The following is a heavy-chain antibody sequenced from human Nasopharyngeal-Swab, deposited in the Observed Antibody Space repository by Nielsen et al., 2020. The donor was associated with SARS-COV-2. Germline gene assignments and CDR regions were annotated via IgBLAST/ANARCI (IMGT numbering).Heavy chain of an antibody. CDR2: ISSSGSTI. J-gene: IGHJ6*03. CDR1: GFTFSDYY. Sequence: GGSLRLSCAASGFTFSDYYMSWIRQAPGKGLEWVSYISSSGSTIYYADSVKGRFTISRDNANNSLYLQMNSLRAEDTAVYYCARDVYGSGSQAPDYYYHYMDVWGKGTTVTVSS. D-gene: IGHD3-10*01. CDR3: ARDVYGSGSQAPDYYYHYMDV. V-gene: IGHV3-11*01.